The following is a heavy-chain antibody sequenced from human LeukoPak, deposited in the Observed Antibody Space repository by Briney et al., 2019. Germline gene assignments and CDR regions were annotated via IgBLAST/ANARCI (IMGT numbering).Heavy chain of an antibody. CDR3: ARLGMVRGVIVPPV. CDR1: GGSFSGYY. D-gene: IGHD3-10*01. CDR2: INHSGST. Sequence: PSETLSLTCAVYGGSFSGYYWSWIRQPPGKGLEWIGEINHSGSTNYNPSLKSRVTISVDTSKNHFPLKLNSVTAADTAVYYCARLGMVRGVIVPPVWGQGTLVTVSS. V-gene: IGHV4-34*01. J-gene: IGHJ4*02.